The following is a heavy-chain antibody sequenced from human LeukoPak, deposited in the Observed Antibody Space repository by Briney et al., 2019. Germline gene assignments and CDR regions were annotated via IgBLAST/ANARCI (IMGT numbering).Heavy chain of an antibody. CDR3: ARAVEYSSSFDAFDI. D-gene: IGHD6-6*01. Sequence: SETLSLTCAVYGGSFSGYYWSWIRQPPGKGLEWIGEINHSGSTNYNPSLKSRVTISVDTSKNQFSLKLSSVTAADTAVYYCARAVEYSSSFDAFDIWGQGTMVTVSS. CDR2: INHSGST. V-gene: IGHV4-34*01. CDR1: GGSFSGYY. J-gene: IGHJ3*02.